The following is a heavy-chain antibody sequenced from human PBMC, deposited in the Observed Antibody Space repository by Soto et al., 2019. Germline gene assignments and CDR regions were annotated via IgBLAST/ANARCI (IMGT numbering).Heavy chain of an antibody. CDR1: GGTFSSYT. Sequence: QVQLVQSGAEVKKPGSSVKVSCTASGGTFSSYTISWVRQAPGQGLEWMGRIIPILGIANYAQKFQGRVTITADKSTSTDYMELSSLRSEDTAVYYCASSEVTYYCMDVWGQGTTVTGSS. CDR3: ASSEVTYYCMDV. CDR2: IIPILGIA. V-gene: IGHV1-69*02. J-gene: IGHJ6*01.